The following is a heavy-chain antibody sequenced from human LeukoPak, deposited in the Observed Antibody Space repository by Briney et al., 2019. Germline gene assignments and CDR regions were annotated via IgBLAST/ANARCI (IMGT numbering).Heavy chain of an antibody. CDR3: XKRXVVAGTSYYFDY. CDR1: GFTFSSYA. J-gene: IGHJ4*02. Sequence: GGSLRLSCAASGFTFSSYAMSWVRQAPGKGLEWVSVIGSGGAPTYYADSVKGRFTISRDNSKNTLYLQMSSLRVEDTAVYYCXKRXVVAGTSYYFDYWGQGTLVTVAS. D-gene: IGHD6-19*01. CDR2: IGSGGAPT. V-gene: IGHV3-23*01.